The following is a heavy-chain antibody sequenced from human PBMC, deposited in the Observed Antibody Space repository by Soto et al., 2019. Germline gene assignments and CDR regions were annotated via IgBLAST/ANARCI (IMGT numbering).Heavy chain of an antibody. D-gene: IGHD3-10*01. V-gene: IGHV3-9*01. CDR2: ISWESGKI. CDR3: ARAPGGFDWFDP. Sequence: GGSLRLSCAASGFNFADFAMHLARRAPGKGLEWVSGISWESGKIGYADSVKGRFTISRDNAKNSLFLQMTSLTVDDTAVYYCARAPGGFDWFDPWGQGTLVTVSS. CDR1: GFNFADFA. J-gene: IGHJ5*02.